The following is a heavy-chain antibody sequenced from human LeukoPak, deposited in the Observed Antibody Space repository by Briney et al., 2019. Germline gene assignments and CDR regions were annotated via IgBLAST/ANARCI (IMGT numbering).Heavy chain of an antibody. CDR1: GGTFSSYA. CDR3: ARARRDGYNFDY. Sequence: SVKVSFKASGGTFSSYAISWVRQAPGQGLEWMGGIIPIFGTANYAQKFQGRVTITTDESTSTAYMELSSLRSEDTAVYYCARARRDGYNFDYWGQGTLVTVYS. CDR2: IIPIFGTA. V-gene: IGHV1-69*05. D-gene: IGHD5-24*01. J-gene: IGHJ4*02.